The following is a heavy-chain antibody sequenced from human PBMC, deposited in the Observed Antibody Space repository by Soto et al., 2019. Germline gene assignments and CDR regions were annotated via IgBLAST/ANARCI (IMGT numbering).Heavy chain of an antibody. J-gene: IGHJ6*03. CDR1: GYTLTELS. CDR2: FDPEDGET. D-gene: IGHD2-2*01. Sequence: QVQLVQSGAAVKKPGASVKVSCKVSGYTLTELSMHWVRQAPGKGLEWMGGFDPEDGETIYAQKFQGRVTMTEDTSTDTAYMELSSLRSEDTAVYYCATGRIGYCSSTSCYRDYYYYMDVWGKGTTVTVSS. CDR3: ATGRIGYCSSTSCYRDYYYYMDV. V-gene: IGHV1-24*01.